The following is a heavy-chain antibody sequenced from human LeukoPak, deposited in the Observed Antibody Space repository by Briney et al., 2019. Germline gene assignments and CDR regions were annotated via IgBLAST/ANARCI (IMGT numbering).Heavy chain of an antibody. CDR2: ISYDGSNK. Sequence: GGSLRLSCAASGFTFSSYGMHWVRQAPGKGLEWVAVISYDGSNKHYADSVKGRFTISRDNSKNTLYLQVNSLRAEDTAVYYCAKDDSRGMATIQSYFDYWGQGTLVTVSS. D-gene: IGHD5-24*01. CDR1: GFTFSSYG. V-gene: IGHV3-30*18. J-gene: IGHJ4*02. CDR3: AKDDSRGMATIQSYFDY.